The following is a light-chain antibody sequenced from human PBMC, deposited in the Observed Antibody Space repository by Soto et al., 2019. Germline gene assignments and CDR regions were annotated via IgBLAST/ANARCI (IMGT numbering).Light chain of an antibody. CDR2: DTS. CDR3: QQRADWHWT. CDR1: QSVRNY. Sequence: EIVLTQSTATLSLSPGERATLSCRASQSVRNYLIWYQQKPGLAPRLLIYDTSTRATGIPARFSGSGSGTNFTLSTSTLESQHFAVYNWQQRADWHWTFDGENKVEIK. J-gene: IGKJ4*02. V-gene: IGKV3-11*01.